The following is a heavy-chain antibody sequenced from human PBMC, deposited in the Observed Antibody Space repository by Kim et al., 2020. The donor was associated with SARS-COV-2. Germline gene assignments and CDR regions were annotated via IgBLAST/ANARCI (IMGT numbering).Heavy chain of an antibody. CDR2: INHSGST. D-gene: IGHD1-26*01. V-gene: IGHV4-34*01. CDR3: ARRAGGSYHN. J-gene: IGHJ4*02. CDR1: GGSFSGYY. Sequence: SETLSLTCAVYGGSFSGYYWSWIRQPPGKGLEWIGEINHSGSTNYNPSLKSRVTISVDTSKNQFSLKLSSVTAADTAVYYCARRAGGSYHNWGQGTLVTVSS.